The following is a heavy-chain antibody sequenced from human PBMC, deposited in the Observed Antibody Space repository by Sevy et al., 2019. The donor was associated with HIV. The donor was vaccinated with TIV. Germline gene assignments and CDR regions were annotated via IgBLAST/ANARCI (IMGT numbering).Heavy chain of an antibody. V-gene: IGHV3-21*01. CDR3: AKAEGVPPNWFDP. Sequence: GGSLRLSCAASGFTFSSYNMNWVRQAPGKGLEWVSSISNSGSYIYYAGSVKGRFTISRDNAKNSLYLQMNGLRAEDTAVYYCAKAEGVPPNWFDPWGQGTLVTVSS. CDR1: GFTFSSYN. J-gene: IGHJ5*02. D-gene: IGHD1-1*01. CDR2: ISNSGSYI.